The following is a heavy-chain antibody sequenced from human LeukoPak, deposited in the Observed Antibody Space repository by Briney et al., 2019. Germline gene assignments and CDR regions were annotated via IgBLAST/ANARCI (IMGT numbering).Heavy chain of an antibody. V-gene: IGHV3-30*02. CDR3: AKTLGTSGYFDY. J-gene: IGHJ4*02. CDR2: IRYDGTNK. D-gene: IGHD7-27*01. Sequence: GGSLRLSCTASGFRFSGSGMHWVRQAPGKGLEWVAFIRYDGTNKYYADSVKGRFTISRDNSKNTLYVQMNSVRAEDSAVYYCAKTLGTSGYFDYWGQGTLVTVSS. CDR1: GFRFSGSG.